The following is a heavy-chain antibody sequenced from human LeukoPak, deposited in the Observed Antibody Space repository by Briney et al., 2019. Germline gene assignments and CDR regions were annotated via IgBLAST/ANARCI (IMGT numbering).Heavy chain of an antibody. Sequence: SETLSLACAVSGGSISSSNWWSWVRQPPGKGLEWIGEIYHSGSTNYNPSLKSRVTISVDKSKNQFSLKLSSVTAADTAVYYCARMGSGSYYTNWFDPWGQGTLVTVSS. D-gene: IGHD3-10*01. CDR1: GGSISSSNW. V-gene: IGHV4-4*02. J-gene: IGHJ5*02. CDR3: ARMGSGSYYTNWFDP. CDR2: IYHSGST.